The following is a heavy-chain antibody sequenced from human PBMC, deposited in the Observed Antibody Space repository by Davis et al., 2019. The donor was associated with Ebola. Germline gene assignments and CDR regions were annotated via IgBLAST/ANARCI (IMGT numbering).Heavy chain of an antibody. CDR1: GYTFTGYY. J-gene: IGHJ4*02. CDR3: ARGITMICDY. D-gene: IGHD3-22*01. V-gene: IGHV1-2*04. CDR2: INPNSGGT. Sequence: ASVKVSCKASGYTFTGYYMHWVRQAPGQGLEWLGWINPNSGGTNYAQKFQGWVTMTRDTSISTACMELSRLRSDDTAVYYCARGITMICDYWGQGTLVTVSS.